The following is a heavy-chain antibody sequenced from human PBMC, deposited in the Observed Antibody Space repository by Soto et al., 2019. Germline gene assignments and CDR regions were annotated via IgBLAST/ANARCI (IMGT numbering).Heavy chain of an antibody. CDR3: ARHYGGSSNFDY. CDR1: GGSISSSSYY. V-gene: IGHV4-39*01. D-gene: IGHD2-15*01. J-gene: IGHJ4*02. CDR2: IYYSGST. Sequence: SETLSLTCTVSGGSISSSSYYWGWIRQPPGKGLEWIGSIYYSGSTYYNPSLKSRVTISVDTSKNQFSLKLSSVTAADTAVYYCARHYGGSSNFDYWGQGTLVTVSS.